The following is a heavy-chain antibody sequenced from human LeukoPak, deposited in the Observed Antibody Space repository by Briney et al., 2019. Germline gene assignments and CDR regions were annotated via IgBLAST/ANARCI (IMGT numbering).Heavy chain of an antibody. D-gene: IGHD2-15*01. CDR1: GFTVSSNY. CDR3: ACNGGLVSIRLGWFDP. J-gene: IGHJ5*02. Sequence: IQPGGSLRLSCAASGFTVSSNYMSRVRQAPGKGLEWVSVIYSGGSTYYADSVKGRFTISRDNSKNTLYLQMNSLRPEDTAVYYCACNGGLVSIRLGWFDPWGQGTLVTVSS. V-gene: IGHV3-53*01. CDR2: IYSGGST.